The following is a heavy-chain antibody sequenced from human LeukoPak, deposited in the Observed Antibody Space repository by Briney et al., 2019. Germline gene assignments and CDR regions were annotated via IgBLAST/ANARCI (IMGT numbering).Heavy chain of an antibody. CDR3: ARDSYGSGSYYPY. Sequence: GASVKVSCKASGYTFTSYAMHWVRQAPGQRLEWMGWINAGNGNTKYSQKFQGRVTITRDTSASTAYMVLSSLRSEDTAVYYCARDSYGSGSYYPYWGQGTLVTVSS. CDR1: GYTFTSYA. CDR2: INAGNGNT. D-gene: IGHD3-10*01. V-gene: IGHV1-3*01. J-gene: IGHJ4*02.